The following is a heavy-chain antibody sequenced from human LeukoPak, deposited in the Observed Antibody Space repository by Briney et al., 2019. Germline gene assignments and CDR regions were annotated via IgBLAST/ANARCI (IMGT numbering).Heavy chain of an antibody. CDR1: GFTFSSYA. CDR3: ANFQDGGY. CDR2: ISYDGSNK. J-gene: IGHJ4*02. V-gene: IGHV3-30-3*01. Sequence: GRSLRLSCAASGFTFSSYAMHWVRQAPGKGLEWVAVISYDGSNKYYADSVKGRFTISRDNSKNTLYLQMNSLRAEDTAVYYCANFQDGGYWGQGTLVTVSS. D-gene: IGHD3-10*01.